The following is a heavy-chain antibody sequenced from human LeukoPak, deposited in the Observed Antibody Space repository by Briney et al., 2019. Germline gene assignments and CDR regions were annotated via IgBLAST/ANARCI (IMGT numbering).Heavy chain of an antibody. Sequence: SETLSLTCTVSGGSISGSSYFWGWIRQPPGKGLEWIGSIYYSGSTYYNPSLKSRVTISVDTSKNQFSLKLSSVTAADTAVYYCARTYCSGGSCYRPFDYWGQGTLVTVSS. CDR1: GGSISGSSYF. CDR3: ARTYCSGGSCYRPFDY. V-gene: IGHV4-39*07. CDR2: IYYSGST. J-gene: IGHJ4*02. D-gene: IGHD2-15*01.